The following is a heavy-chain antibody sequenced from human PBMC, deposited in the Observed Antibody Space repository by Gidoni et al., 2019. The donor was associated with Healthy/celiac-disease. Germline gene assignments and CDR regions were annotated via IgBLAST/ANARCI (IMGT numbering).Heavy chain of an antibody. CDR1: GYSFTSYW. Sequence: EVQLVQSGAEVKKPGESLKISCKGSGYSFTSYWIGWVRQMPGKGLEWMGIIYPGDSDTRYSPSFQGQVTISADKSISTAYLQWSSLKASDTAMYYCARPGWKSGKSQSSSFIAAAGSGFDPWGQGTLVTVSS. CDR3: ARPGWKSGKSQSSSFIAAAGSGFDP. D-gene: IGHD6-13*01. CDR2: IYPGDSDT. V-gene: IGHV5-51*01. J-gene: IGHJ5*02.